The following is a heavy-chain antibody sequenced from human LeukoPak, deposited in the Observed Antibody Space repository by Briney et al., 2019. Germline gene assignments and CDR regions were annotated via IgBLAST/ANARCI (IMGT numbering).Heavy chain of an antibody. CDR2: ISYDGSNK. J-gene: IGHJ3*02. CDR1: GFTFSSYA. CDR3: ARSNYYDSRSWGFDI. V-gene: IGHV3-30*04. D-gene: IGHD3-22*01. Sequence: GGSLRLSCAASGFTFSSYAMHWVRQAPGKGLEWVAVISYDGSNKYYADSVKGRFTISRDNSKNTLYLQMNSLRAEDTAVYYCARSNYYDSRSWGFDIWGQGTMVTVSS.